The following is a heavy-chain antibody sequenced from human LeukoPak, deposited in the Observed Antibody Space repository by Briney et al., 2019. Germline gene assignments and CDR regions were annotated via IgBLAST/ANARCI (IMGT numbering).Heavy chain of an antibody. CDR3: SRSPGGGYSYGFDAFDI. CDR2: IIPIFGTA. CDR1: GGTFSSYA. V-gene: IGHV1-69*13. D-gene: IGHD5-18*01. J-gene: IGHJ3*02. Sequence: GASVKVSCKVSGGTFSSYAISRVRQAPGQGLEWMGGIIPIFGTANYAQKFQGRVTITADESTSTAYMELSSLRSEDTAVYYCSRSPGGGYSYGFDAFDIWGQGTMVTVST.